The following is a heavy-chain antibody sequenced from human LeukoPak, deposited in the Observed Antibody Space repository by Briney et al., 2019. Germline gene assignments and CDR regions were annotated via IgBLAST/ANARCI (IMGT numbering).Heavy chain of an antibody. Sequence: GGSLRLSCTASGFTFSSSAMHWIRQAPGKGLEWVAVISFDGSNKYYADSVKGRFTISRDNSKNTLYLQMNSLRAEDTAVYYCARDPEYQLLYYFDYWGQGTLVTVSS. CDR1: GFTFSSSA. D-gene: IGHD2-2*01. V-gene: IGHV3-30-3*01. J-gene: IGHJ4*02. CDR2: ISFDGSNK. CDR3: ARDPEYQLLYYFDY.